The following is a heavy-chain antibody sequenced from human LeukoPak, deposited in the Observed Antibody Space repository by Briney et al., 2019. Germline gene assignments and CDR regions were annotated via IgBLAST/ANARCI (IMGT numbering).Heavy chain of an antibody. J-gene: IGHJ4*02. CDR2: ISAYNGNT. D-gene: IGHD6-19*01. CDR3: AREAVAGTTNFDY. V-gene: IGHV1-18*01. CDR1: GYTFTSYG. Sequence: ASVKVSCKASGYTFTSYGISWVRQAPGQGLEWMGWISAYNGNTNYAQKFQGRVTMTRDTSISTAYMELSRLRSDDTAVYYCAREAVAGTTNFDYWGQGTLVTVSS.